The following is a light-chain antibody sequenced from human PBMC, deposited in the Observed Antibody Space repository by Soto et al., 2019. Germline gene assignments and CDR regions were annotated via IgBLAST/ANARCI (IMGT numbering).Light chain of an antibody. V-gene: IGKV1-5*03. Sequence: DIQMTQSPSTLSASVGYRVTITCRASQSISTWLAWYQQKPGEAPKLLIYKASTLESGVPSRFSGSGSGTEFTLTISSLQPDDFATYYCQHYNSYSEAFGQGTKVDIK. CDR3: QHYNSYSEA. J-gene: IGKJ1*01. CDR2: KAS. CDR1: QSISTW.